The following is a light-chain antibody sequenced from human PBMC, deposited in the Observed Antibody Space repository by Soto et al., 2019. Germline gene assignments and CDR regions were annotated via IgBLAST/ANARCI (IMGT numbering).Light chain of an antibody. CDR1: SSDVGGYNY. V-gene: IGLV2-14*01. Sequence: QSVLTQPASVSGSPGKSITTACTGTSSDVGGYNYVSWYQQYPGKAPRLVISDVSNRPSGVSNRFSGSKSGNSASLTISGLQAEDEADYYCSSYTSSSTYVFGAGTKVTVL. CDR3: SSYTSSSTYV. CDR2: DVS. J-gene: IGLJ1*01.